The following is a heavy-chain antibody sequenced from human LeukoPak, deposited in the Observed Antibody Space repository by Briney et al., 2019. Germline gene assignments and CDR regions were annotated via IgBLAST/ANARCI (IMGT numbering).Heavy chain of an antibody. V-gene: IGHV4-30-2*01. CDR1: GGSISSGGYS. D-gene: IGHD3-22*01. Sequence: PSETLSLTCAVSGGSISSGGYSWSWIRQPPGEGLEWIGYIYHSGSTYYNPSLKSRVTISVDRSKNQFSLKLSSVTAADTAVYYCARAQRDGPYYYDSSGYYFLHWGQGTLVTVSS. CDR3: ARAQRDGPYYYDSSGYYFLH. J-gene: IGHJ1*01. CDR2: IYHSGST.